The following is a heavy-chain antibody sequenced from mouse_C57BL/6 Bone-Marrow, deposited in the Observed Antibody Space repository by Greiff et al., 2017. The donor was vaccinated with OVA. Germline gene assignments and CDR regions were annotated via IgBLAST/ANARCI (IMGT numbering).Heavy chain of an antibody. Sequence: EVKVVESGEGLVKPGGSLKLSCAASGFTFSSYAMSWVRQTPEKRLEWVAYISSGGDYIYYADTVKGRFTISRDNARNTLYLQMSSLKSEDTAMYYCTRGEGGSSYLYYFDYWGQGTTLTVSS. J-gene: IGHJ2*01. CDR3: TRGEGGSSYLYYFDY. CDR2: ISSGGDYI. D-gene: IGHD1-1*01. V-gene: IGHV5-9-1*02. CDR1: GFTFSSYA.